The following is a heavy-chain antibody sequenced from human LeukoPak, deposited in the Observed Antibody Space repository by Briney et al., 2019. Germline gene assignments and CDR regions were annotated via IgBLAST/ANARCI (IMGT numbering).Heavy chain of an antibody. CDR3: ARDYYDSSGYYYFDY. J-gene: IGHJ4*02. V-gene: IGHV4-61*02. D-gene: IGHD3-22*01. CDR1: GGSITSSSDY. CDR2: ISTRGST. Sequence: SETLSLTCTVSGGSITSSSDYCSWIRQPAGKGLEWIGRISTRGSTSYNPSLKSRAIISVDTSKNQFSLKLSSVTAADTAVYYCARDYYDSSGYYYFDYWGQGTLVTVSS.